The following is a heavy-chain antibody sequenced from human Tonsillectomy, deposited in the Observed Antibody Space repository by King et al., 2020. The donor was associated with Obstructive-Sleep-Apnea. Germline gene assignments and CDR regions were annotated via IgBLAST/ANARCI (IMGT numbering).Heavy chain of an antibody. CDR1: GYSFTTYW. V-gene: IGHV5-51*01. CDR2: IDPGDSVT. J-gene: IGHJ4*02. D-gene: IGHD6-19*01. Sequence: QLVQSGAEVKKPGESLKISCKGSGYSFTTYWIGWVRQMPGKGLEWMGIIDPGDSVTRYSPSFQGQVTISVDKSISTAYLQWSSLKASDTAIYYCARLIMEVAADDSPEGYYFDYWGQGTLITVSS. CDR3: ARLIMEVAADDSPEGYYFDY.